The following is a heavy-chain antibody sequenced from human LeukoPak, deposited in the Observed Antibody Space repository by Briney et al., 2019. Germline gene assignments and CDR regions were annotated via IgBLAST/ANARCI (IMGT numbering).Heavy chain of an antibody. V-gene: IGHV3-74*03. Sequence: GGSMRLSCAASGFIFTDSCMHWVRQAPGKELVWVARIRGDGRASTYADSVKGRFTISRDNAMSTVFLQMKSLRAEDTGIYYCARFYVTDEHNPAWYEAHWGQGTLVTVSS. CDR2: IRGDGRAS. CDR1: GFIFTDSC. D-gene: IGHD6-13*01. J-gene: IGHJ4*02. CDR3: ARFYVTDEHNPAWYEAH.